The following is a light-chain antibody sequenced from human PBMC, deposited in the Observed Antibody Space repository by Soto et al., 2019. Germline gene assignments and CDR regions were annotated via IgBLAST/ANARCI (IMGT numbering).Light chain of an antibody. CDR1: QSLVYSDGNTY. Sequence: DVVMTQSPLSLPVTLGQPASISCRSSQSLVYSDGNTYLNWFQQRSGQSPRRLIYKVSNRDSGVPDRFSGSGSGAHFTLNISRVEAEDVGGYYCMRGTHWPRTFGQGTKVEIK. CDR2: KVS. J-gene: IGKJ1*01. CDR3: MRGTHWPRT. V-gene: IGKV2-30*01.